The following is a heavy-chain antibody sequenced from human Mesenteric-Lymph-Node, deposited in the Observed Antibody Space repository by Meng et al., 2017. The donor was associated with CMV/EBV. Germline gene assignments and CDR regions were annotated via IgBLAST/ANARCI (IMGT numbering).Heavy chain of an antibody. V-gene: IGHV1-69*05. CDR3: ARTSPTYDFWSGYFDY. J-gene: IGHJ4*02. CDR1: GTFSSYA. CDR2: IIPIFGTA. Sequence: GTFSSYAISWVRQGPGQGLEWMGGIIPIFGTANDAQKFQGRVKITTDESTSTAYMELSSLRSEDTAVYYCARTSPTYDFWSGYFDYWGQGTLVTVSS. D-gene: IGHD3-3*01.